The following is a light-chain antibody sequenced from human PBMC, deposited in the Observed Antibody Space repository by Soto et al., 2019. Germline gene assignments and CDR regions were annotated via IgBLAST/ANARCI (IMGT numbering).Light chain of an antibody. V-gene: IGLV2-14*01. CDR1: SSDIGTYKF. CDR2: EVS. Sequence: QSALTQPASVSGSPGQSITISCTGTSSDIGTYKFVSWYQQHPGKTPKVVIYEVSNRPLGVSNRFSGSKSDNTASLTISGLQAEDEADYYCSSYTTSNTEVFGGGTKVTVL. J-gene: IGLJ2*01. CDR3: SSYTTSNTEV.